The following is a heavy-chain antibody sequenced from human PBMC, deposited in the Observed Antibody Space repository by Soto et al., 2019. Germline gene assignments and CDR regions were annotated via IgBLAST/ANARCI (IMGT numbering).Heavy chain of an antibody. Sequence: GASLKISCKGSGYSFTSYWIGWVRQMPGKGLEWMGIIYPGDSDTRYSPSFQGQVTISADKSISTAYLQWSSLKASDTAMYYCARMDSYGHYYYYGMDVWGPGTTVTVFS. CDR3: ARMDSYGHYYYYGMDV. V-gene: IGHV5-51*01. D-gene: IGHD5-18*01. CDR1: GYSFTSYW. J-gene: IGHJ6*02. CDR2: IYPGDSDT.